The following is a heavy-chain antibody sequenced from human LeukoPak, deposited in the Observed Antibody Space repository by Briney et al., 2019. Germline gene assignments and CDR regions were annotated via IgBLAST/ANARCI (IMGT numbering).Heavy chain of an antibody. J-gene: IGHJ4*02. CDR1: GGSISSSSYY. V-gene: IGHV4-39*07. CDR3: ARDRGGYSYGPRVDFDY. CDR2: IYYGGST. D-gene: IGHD5-18*01. Sequence: SETLSLTCTVSGGSISSSSYYWGWIRQPPGEGLEWIGSIYYGGSTYYNPSLKSRVTISVDTSKNQFSLKLSSVAAADTAVYYCARDRGGYSYGPRVDFDYWGQGTLVTVSS.